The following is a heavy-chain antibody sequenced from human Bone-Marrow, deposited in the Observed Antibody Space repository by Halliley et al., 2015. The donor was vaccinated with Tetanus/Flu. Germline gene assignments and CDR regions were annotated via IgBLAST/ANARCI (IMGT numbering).Heavy chain of an antibody. V-gene: IGHV3-33*01. D-gene: IGHD2-15*01. Sequence: SLRLSCATSGFTFGDFAMQWVRQAPGKGLEWVAVIWNDGTNPYYADSVKGRFTISRDKSKRTLHLQMNSLRADDTAMYYCARDAGTQPAWYFDFWGRGTLVTVSP. CDR2: IWNDGTNP. CDR3: ARDAGTQPAWYFDF. J-gene: IGHJ2*01. CDR1: GFTFGDFA.